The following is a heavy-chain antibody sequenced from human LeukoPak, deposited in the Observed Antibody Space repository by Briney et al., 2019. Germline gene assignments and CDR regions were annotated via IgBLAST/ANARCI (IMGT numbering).Heavy chain of an antibody. D-gene: IGHD3-22*01. V-gene: IGHV4-39*07. J-gene: IGHJ4*02. Sequence: KPSETLSLTCTVSGGSISSSSYYWGWIRQPPGKGLEWIGSIYYSGSTYYNPSLKSRVTISVDTSTNQFSLKLSSVTAADTAVYYCARDQSYYHITLDYWGQGTLVTVSS. CDR3: ARDQSYYHITLDY. CDR2: IYYSGST. CDR1: GGSISSSSYY.